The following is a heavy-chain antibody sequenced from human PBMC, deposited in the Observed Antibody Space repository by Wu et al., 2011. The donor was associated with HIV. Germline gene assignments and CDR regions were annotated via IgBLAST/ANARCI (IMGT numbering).Heavy chain of an antibody. CDR1: GGTFSTYA. CDR2: VIPILGTT. V-gene: IGHV1-69*11. Sequence: QVQLVQSGAEVKKPGSSVKVSCKASGGTFSTYAFSWVRQAPGQGPEWMGRVIPILGTTNYAQKFQGRVTITADESTSTTYLELSSLRSEDTAVYYCARAYDLWMGGLLYYMDVWARDHGQR. D-gene: IGHD3-3*01. CDR3: ARAYDLWMGGLLYYMDV. J-gene: IGHJ6*03.